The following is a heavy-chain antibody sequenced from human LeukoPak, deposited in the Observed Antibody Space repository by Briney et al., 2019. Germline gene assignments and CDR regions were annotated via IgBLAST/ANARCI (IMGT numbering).Heavy chain of an antibody. D-gene: IGHD6-13*01. CDR3: ASHSSSQPDY. CDR2: ISYDGSNK. V-gene: IGHV3-30-3*01. J-gene: IGHJ4*02. CDR1: GFTFSSYA. Sequence: GGSLRLSCAASGFTFSSYAMHWVRQAPGKGLEWVAVISYDGSNKYYADSVKGRFTISRDNSKNTLYLQMNSLRAEDTAVYCCASHSSSQPDYWGQGTLVTVSS.